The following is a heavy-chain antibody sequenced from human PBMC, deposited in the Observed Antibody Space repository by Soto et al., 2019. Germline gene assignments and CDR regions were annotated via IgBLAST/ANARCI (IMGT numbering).Heavy chain of an antibody. CDR2: ISSSSSYT. Sequence: QVQLVESGGGLVKPGGSLRLSCAASGFTFSDYYMSWIRQAPGKGLEWVSYISSSSSYTNYADSVKGRFTISRDNAKNSLYLQMNSLRAEDTAVYYCATTGRGPAAHVCWGQGNLVTVSS. CDR1: GFTFSDYY. V-gene: IGHV3-11*05. D-gene: IGHD2-2*01. J-gene: IGHJ4*02. CDR3: ATTGRGPAAHVC.